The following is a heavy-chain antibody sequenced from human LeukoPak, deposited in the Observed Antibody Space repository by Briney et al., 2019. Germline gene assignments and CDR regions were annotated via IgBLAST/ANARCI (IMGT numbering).Heavy chain of an antibody. CDR2: TSSSDAGT. CDR1: GFTFSSYE. CDR3: ASAPVPSCRGAYCYPFDY. J-gene: IGHJ4*02. Sequence: GGSLRLSCAASGFTFSSYEMNWLRQAPGKGLEWVSATSSSDAGTYYADSVRGRITISRDNCKNTLYLQMNSLRVEDAAVYYCASAPVPSCRGAYCYPFDYWGQGTLVTVSS. D-gene: IGHD2-21*01. V-gene: IGHV3-23*01.